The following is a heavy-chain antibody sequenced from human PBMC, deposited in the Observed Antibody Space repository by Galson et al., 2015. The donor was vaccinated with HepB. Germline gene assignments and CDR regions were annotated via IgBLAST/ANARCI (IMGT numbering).Heavy chain of an antibody. CDR3: AKSPMVRGVTEFDY. Sequence: SLRLSCAASGFTFSSYAMSWVRQAPGKGLEWVSAISGSGGSTYYADSVKGRFTISRDNSKNTLYLQMNSLRAEDTAIYYCAKSPMVRGVTEFDYWGQGTLVTVSS. J-gene: IGHJ4*02. V-gene: IGHV3-23*01. CDR2: ISGSGGST. D-gene: IGHD3-10*01. CDR1: GFTFSSYA.